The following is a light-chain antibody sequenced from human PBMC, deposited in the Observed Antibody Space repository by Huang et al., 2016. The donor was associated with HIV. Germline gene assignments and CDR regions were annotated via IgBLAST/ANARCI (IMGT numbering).Light chain of an antibody. V-gene: IGKV3-15*01. CDR1: QIVRSN. J-gene: IGKJ3*01. Sequence: ELVMTQSPGPLSVSPGERATLSCRASQIVRSNLAWYQQKPGQAPRLSISDASNRATGVPATFSGSGSGTQFTLSISSLQSEDVAVYYCQQYDNWPPFTFGPGTKVDIK. CDR2: DAS. CDR3: QQYDNWPPFT.